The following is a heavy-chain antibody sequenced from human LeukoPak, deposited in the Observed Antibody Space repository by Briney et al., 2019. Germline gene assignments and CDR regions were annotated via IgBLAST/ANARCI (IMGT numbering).Heavy chain of an antibody. D-gene: IGHD6-13*01. CDR2: INHSGST. Sequence: PSETLSLTCALYGGSFSGYYWSWIRHPPGEGLEWIGEINHSGSTNYNPSLKSRVTISVDTSKNQFSLKLSSVTAADTAVYYCARGSSWYDLDYWGQGTLVTVSS. J-gene: IGHJ4*02. V-gene: IGHV4-34*01. CDR1: GGSFSGYY. CDR3: ARGSSWYDLDY.